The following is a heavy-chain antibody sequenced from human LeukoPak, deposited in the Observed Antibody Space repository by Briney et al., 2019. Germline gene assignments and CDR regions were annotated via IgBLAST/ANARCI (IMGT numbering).Heavy chain of an antibody. CDR3: AKDGSFDSSGYYVDY. J-gene: IGHJ4*02. Sequence: GGSLRLSCAASGFTFDDYAMHWVRQAPGKGLEWVSLISWDGGSTYYADSVKGRFTISRDNSKNSLYPQMNSLRAEDTALYYCAKDGSFDSSGYYVDYWGQGTLVTVSS. D-gene: IGHD3-22*01. CDR1: GFTFDDYA. V-gene: IGHV3-43D*03. CDR2: ISWDGGST.